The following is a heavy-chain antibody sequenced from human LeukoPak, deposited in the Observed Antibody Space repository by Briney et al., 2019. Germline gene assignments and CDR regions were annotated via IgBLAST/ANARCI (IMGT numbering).Heavy chain of an antibody. J-gene: IGHJ5*02. D-gene: IGHD3-3*01. CDR1: GYTFTGYY. V-gene: IGHV1-2*02. CDR2: INPNSGGT. CDR3: ARDFRVTTEYSWFDP. Sequence: ASVKVSCKASGYTFTGYYLHWVRQAPGQGLEWMGWINPNSGGTNYAQKFQGRVTMTRDTSISTAYMELRRLKSDDTAVYYCARDFRVTTEYSWFDPWGQGTLVTVSS.